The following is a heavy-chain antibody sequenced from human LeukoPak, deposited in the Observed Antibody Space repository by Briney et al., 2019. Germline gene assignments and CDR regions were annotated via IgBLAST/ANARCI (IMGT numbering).Heavy chain of an antibody. J-gene: IGHJ5*02. CDR2: IYYSGST. Sequence: SETLSLTCTVSGGSISSSSYYWGWIRQPPGKGLEWIGSIYYSGSTYYNPSLKSRVTISVDTSKNQFSLKLSSVTAADTAVYYCARLRYQPAGYSWFDPWGQGTLVTVSS. V-gene: IGHV4-39*01. D-gene: IGHD2-2*01. CDR1: GGSISSSSYY. CDR3: ARLRYQPAGYSWFDP.